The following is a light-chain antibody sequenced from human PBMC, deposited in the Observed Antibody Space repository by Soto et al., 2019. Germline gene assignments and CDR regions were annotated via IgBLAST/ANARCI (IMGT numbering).Light chain of an antibody. CDR2: GAS. V-gene: IGKV3-15*01. CDR1: QTISSN. Sequence: VVMTQSPATLSVSPGETATLSCRASQTISSNLAWYQQQPGQAPRLLIFGASTRATGVPARFSGSGSGTEFTLTISSLQSEDSAVYYCQQYNNWLTFGGGTKVEIK. CDR3: QQYNNWLT. J-gene: IGKJ4*01.